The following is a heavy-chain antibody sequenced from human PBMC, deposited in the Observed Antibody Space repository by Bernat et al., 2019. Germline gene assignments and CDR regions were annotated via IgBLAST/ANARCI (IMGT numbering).Heavy chain of an antibody. CDR2: IYHNGNI. D-gene: IGHD6-13*01. V-gene: IGHV4-4*02. J-gene: IGHJ3*02. Sequence: QVQLQESGPQLVKPSGTLSLTCVVSGDSISSSAWWSWVRQPPGKGLEWIPEIYHNGNINYNPSLRSRVTISIDKSKNQISLRLSSVTAADTAVYYCARDPVAAVGTAFDTWGQGTMVTVSS. CDR3: ARDPVAAVGTAFDT. CDR1: GDSISSSAW.